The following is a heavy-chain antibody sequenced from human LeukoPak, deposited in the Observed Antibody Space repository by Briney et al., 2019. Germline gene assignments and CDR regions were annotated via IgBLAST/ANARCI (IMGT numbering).Heavy chain of an antibody. V-gene: IGHV3-48*03. J-gene: IGHJ5*02. CDR2: ISSSGSTI. CDR1: GFTFSSYE. Sequence: PGGSLRLSCAASGFTFSSYEMNWVRQAPGKGLEGVSYISSSGSTIYYADSVKGRFTISRGNAKNSLYLQMNSLRAEDTAVYYCARDLTYPNWFDPWGQGTLVTVSS. CDR3: ARDLTYPNWFDP. D-gene: IGHD2-2*01.